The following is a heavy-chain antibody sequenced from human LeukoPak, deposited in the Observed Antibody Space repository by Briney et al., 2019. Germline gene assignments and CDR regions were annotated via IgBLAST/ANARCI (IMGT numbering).Heavy chain of an antibody. V-gene: IGHV4-34*01. CDR3: ARGPTYGSGSHIPHFLNY. J-gene: IGHJ4*02. CDR1: GGSISGYY. CDR2: INHSGST. Sequence: SETLSLTCAVYGGSISGYYWSWIRQSPGKGLEWIGEINHSGSTNYNPSLKSRVTISVDTSKNQFSLKLNSVTAADTAVYYCARGPTYGSGSHIPHFLNYWGLGTLVTVSS. D-gene: IGHD3-10*01.